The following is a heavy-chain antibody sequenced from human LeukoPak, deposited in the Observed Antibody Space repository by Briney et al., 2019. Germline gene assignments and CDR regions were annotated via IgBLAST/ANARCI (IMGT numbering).Heavy chain of an antibody. V-gene: IGHV3-30*02. CDR1: GFSFSSSG. CDR3: AKEGTGDTGYVNAIDY. CDR2: IRYDGSNK. D-gene: IGHD1-14*01. Sequence: GGSLRLSCAASGFSFSSSGMHWVRQAPGKGLEWVRFIRYDGSNKYYADSVKGRFTISRDNSKNTLYLQMNSLRAEDTAIYYCAKEGTGDTGYVNAIDYWGQGTLVTVSS. J-gene: IGHJ4*02.